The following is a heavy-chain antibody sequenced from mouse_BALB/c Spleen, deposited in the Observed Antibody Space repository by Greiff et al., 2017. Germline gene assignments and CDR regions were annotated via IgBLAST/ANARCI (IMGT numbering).Heavy chain of an antibody. CDR2: IWAGGST. Sequence: QVQLQQSGPGLVAPSQSLSITCTVSGFSLTSYGVHWVRQPPGKGLEWLGEIWAGGSTNYNSALMSRLSISEDNSKSQVFLKMNSLQTDDTAMYCCARAPFYAMDYWGQGTSVTVSS. CDR1: GFSLTSYG. V-gene: IGHV2-9*02. CDR3: ARAPFYAMDY. J-gene: IGHJ4*01.